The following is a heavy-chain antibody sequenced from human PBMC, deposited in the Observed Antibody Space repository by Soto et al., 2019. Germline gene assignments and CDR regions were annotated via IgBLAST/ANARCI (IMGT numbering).Heavy chain of an antibody. CDR3: ARGHRWIAAAGKGFDP. J-gene: IGHJ5*02. V-gene: IGHV4-34*01. Sequence: SETLSLTCAVYGGSFSGYYWSCIRQPPGKGLEWIVEINHSGSTNYNPSLKSRVTISVDTSKNQFSLKLSSVTAADTAVYYCARGHRWIAAAGKGFDPWGQGTLVT. CDR1: GGSFSGYY. D-gene: IGHD6-13*01. CDR2: INHSGST.